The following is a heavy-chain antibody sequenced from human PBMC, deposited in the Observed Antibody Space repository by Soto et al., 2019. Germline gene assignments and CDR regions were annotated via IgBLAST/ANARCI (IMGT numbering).Heavy chain of an antibody. J-gene: IGHJ6*02. CDR1: GYSFTSYW. Sequence: GESLKISCKGSGYSFTSYWIGWVRQMPGKGLEWMGIIYPGDSDTRYSPSFQGQVTISADKSISTAADTAVYYCARGHYYGSGSYWGAYYYYGMDVWGQGTTVTVSS. CDR3: SYWGAYYYYGMDV. CDR2: IYPGDSDT. D-gene: IGHD3-10*01. V-gene: IGHV5-51*01.